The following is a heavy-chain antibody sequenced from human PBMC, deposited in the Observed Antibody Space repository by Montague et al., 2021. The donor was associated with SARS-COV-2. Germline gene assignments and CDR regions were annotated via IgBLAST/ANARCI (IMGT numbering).Heavy chain of an antibody. V-gene: IGHV3-48*03. Sequence: SLRLSCAASGFTFSNYDMNWVRQAPGKGPEWISYISTSAYTTSYAGSVKGRFTISRDNGKNSPYLQMNSLRVEDTAVYYCTRDYRSIVGDGLDIWGQGTKATVSS. D-gene: IGHD3-16*02. CDR2: ISTSAYTT. CDR1: GFTFSNYD. J-gene: IGHJ3*02. CDR3: TRDYRSIVGDGLDI.